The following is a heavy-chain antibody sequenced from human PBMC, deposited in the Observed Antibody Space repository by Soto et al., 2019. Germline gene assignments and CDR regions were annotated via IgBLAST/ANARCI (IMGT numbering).Heavy chain of an antibody. Sequence: SETLSLTCTVSGGSIRESGLYWGWIRQSPGKGLEWIGSIFFSGRTHYNPSLKSRVSISIDASKNQFSLNVVSVTAADTGVYYCVRSLMDVWGKGTTVTVSS. J-gene: IGHJ6*03. CDR2: IFFSGRT. CDR1: GGSIRESGLY. CDR3: VRSLMDV. V-gene: IGHV4-39*01.